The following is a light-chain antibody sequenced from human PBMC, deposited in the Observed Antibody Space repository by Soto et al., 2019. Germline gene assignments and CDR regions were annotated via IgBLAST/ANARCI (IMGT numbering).Light chain of an antibody. V-gene: IGLV8-61*01. Sequence: QAVVTQEPSFSVSAGGTVTLTCGLSSGPVFTSSYPNWYQQTPGQAPRTLIFNTNTRSSGIPDRFSGSILGDKAALTIPGAQGDDDSYYYSLLYLCGGIRVSGGGTKVTLL. CDR2: NTN. CDR3: LLYLCGGIRV. CDR1: SGPVFTSSY. J-gene: IGLJ3*02.